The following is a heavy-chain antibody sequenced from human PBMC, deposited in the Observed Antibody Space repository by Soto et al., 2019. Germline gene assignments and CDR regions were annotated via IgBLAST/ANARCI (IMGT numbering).Heavy chain of an antibody. CDR3: ARVSGSYPYYFDY. CDR2: IYYSGST. D-gene: IGHD1-26*01. Sequence: QVQLQESGPGLVKPSQTLSLICTVSGGSISSGDYYWSWIRQPPGKGLEWIGYIYYSGSTYYNPSLKSRVTISVDTSKNQFSLKLSSVTAADTAVYYCARVSGSYPYYFDYWGQGTLVTVSS. J-gene: IGHJ4*02. CDR1: GGSISSGDYY. V-gene: IGHV4-30-4*01.